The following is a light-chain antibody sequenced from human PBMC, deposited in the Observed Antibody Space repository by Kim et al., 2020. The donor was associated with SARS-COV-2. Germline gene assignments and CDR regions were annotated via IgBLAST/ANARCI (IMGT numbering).Light chain of an antibody. CDR1: SSDVGGYNS. CDR2: DVT. V-gene: IGLV2-11*01. Sequence: QSALTQPRSVSGSPGQSVTISCTGTSSDVGGYNSVSWYQQHPGKAPTVMIYDVTKRPSGVPDRFSGSKSGNTASLTISGLQPEDEADYYCCSYAGNYPRYVFGTGTEVTVL. J-gene: IGLJ1*01. CDR3: CSYAGNYPRYV.